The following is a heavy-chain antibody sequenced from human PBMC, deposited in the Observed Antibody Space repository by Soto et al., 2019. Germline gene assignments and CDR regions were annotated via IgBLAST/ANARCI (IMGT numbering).Heavy chain of an antibody. J-gene: IGHJ4*02. CDR3: AREGTYCSGGSCPFDY. CDR1: GFTFSSYS. D-gene: IGHD2-15*01. V-gene: IGHV3-21*01. Sequence: EVQLVESGGGLVKPGGSLRLSCAASGFTFSSYSMNWVRQAPGKGLEWVSSISSSSSYIYYADSVKGRFTISRDNAKNSQYLQMNSLRAEDTAVYYCAREGTYCSGGSCPFDYWGQGTLVTVSS. CDR2: ISSSSSYI.